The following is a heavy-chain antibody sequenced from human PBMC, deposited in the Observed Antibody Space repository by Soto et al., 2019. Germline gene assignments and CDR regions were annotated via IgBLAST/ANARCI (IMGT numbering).Heavy chain of an antibody. CDR1: GFTFSSYS. V-gene: IGHV3-21*01. CDR2: ISSSSGYI. Sequence: GGSLRLSCAASGFTFSSYSMNWVRQAPGKGLEWVSSISSSSGYIYYADSVKGRFTISRDNAKNSLYLQMNSLRAEDTAVYYCAREYCSSTSCLNWFDPWGQGTLVTVSS. D-gene: IGHD2-2*01. CDR3: AREYCSSTSCLNWFDP. J-gene: IGHJ5*02.